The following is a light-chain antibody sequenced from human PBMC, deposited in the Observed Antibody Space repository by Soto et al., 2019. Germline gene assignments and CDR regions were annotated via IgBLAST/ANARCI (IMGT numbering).Light chain of an antibody. CDR2: GNI. V-gene: IGLV1-40*01. CDR3: LSYDSSLSAWV. CDR1: SSNIGALYD. J-gene: IGLJ3*02. Sequence: QSVLTQPPSVSGAPGQRVTISCTGSSSNIGALYDVHWYQQVLGTAPKLLIYGNINRPAGVPNRFSASKSGTSASLAITGLQPADEADYYCLSYDSSLSAWVFGGGTKLAVL.